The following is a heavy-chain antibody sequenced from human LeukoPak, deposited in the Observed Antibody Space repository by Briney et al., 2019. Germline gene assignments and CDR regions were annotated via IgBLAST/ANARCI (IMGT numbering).Heavy chain of an antibody. CDR1: GGTFSSYA. J-gene: IGHJ6*03. CDR2: IIPIFGTA. D-gene: IGHD3-16*01. CDR3: ARGVGGLGNMDV. Sequence: SVKVSCKASGGTFSSYAISWVRQAPGQGLEWMGGIIPIFGTANYAQKFQGRVTITADKSTSTAYMELSSLRSDDTAVYFCARGVGGLGNMDVWGEGTTVIVSS. V-gene: IGHV1-69*06.